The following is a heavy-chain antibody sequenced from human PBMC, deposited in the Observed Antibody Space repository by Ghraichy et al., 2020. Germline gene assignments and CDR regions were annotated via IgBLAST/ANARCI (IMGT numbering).Heavy chain of an antibody. Sequence: SVKVSCKASGGTFSSYAISWVRQAPGQGLEWMGGIIPIFGTANYAQKFQGRVTITADESTSTAYMELSSLRSEDTAVYYCARPRYDYVWGSHYDYWGQGTLVTVSS. CDR2: IIPIFGTA. D-gene: IGHD3-16*01. V-gene: IGHV1-69*13. CDR1: GGTFSSYA. CDR3: ARPRYDYVWGSHYDY. J-gene: IGHJ4*02.